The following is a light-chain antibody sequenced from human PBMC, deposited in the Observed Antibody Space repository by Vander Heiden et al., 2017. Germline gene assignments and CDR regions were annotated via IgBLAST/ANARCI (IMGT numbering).Light chain of an antibody. CDR1: QTIHKW. J-gene: IGKJ1*01. Sequence: DIQMTQSPSTLPTSVEDRITTPCRASQTIHKWLAWYQQKPEKAPELLIYDASTLQSGVPSRFSGAGSGTEFTLTSSSLQPDDFATYYCQQYYTFPWTFGRGTKVDI. CDR3: QQYYTFPWT. V-gene: IGKV1-5*01. CDR2: DAS.